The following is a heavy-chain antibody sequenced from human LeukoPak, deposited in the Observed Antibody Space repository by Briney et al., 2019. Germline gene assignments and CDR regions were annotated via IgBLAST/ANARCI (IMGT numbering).Heavy chain of an antibody. CDR2: IYYSGST. CDR1: GGSISSSSYY. V-gene: IGHV4-39*01. CDR3: ARHDSAVGALFI. J-gene: IGHJ4*02. Sequence: SETLSLTCTVSGGSISSSSYYWDWIRQPPGKGLEWIGSIYYSGSTYYNPSLKSRVTISVDTSKNQISLKLSSVTAADTAVYYCARHDSAVGALFIWGQGTLVTVSS. D-gene: IGHD1-26*01.